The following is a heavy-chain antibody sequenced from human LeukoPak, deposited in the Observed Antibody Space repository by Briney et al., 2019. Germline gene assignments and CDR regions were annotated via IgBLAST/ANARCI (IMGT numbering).Heavy chain of an antibody. J-gene: IGHJ4*02. CDR2: INPNSGGT. V-gene: IGHV1-2*02. CDR1: GYTFTGYY. Sequence: GASVKVSCKASGYTFTGYYMHWVRQAPGQGLEWMGWINPNSGGTNYAQKLQGRVTMTTDTSTSTAYMELRSLRSDDTAVYYCARDRGEAVAGDYFDYWGQGTLVTVSS. CDR3: ARDRGEAVAGDYFDY. D-gene: IGHD6-19*01.